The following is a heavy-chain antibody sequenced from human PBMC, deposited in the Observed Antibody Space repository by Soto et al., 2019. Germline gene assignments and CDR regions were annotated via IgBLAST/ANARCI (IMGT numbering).Heavy chain of an antibody. CDR3: ARSGDSYDSSGYYY. J-gene: IGHJ4*02. V-gene: IGHV3-48*02. CDR1: GFTFSSYS. Sequence: EVQLVESGGGLVQPGGSLRLSCAASGFTFSSYSMNWVRQAPGKGLEWVSYISSSSSTIYYEDSVKGRFTISRDNAKNSLYLQMNSLRDEDTAVYYCARSGDSYDSSGYYYWGQGTLVTVSS. D-gene: IGHD3-22*01. CDR2: ISSSSSTI.